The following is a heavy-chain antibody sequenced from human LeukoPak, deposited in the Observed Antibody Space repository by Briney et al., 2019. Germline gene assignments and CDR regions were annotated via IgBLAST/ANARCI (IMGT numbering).Heavy chain of an antibody. Sequence: NPSETLSLTCTVSGGSISSSSYYWGWIRQPPGKGLEWIGSIYYSGSTYYNPSLKSRVTISVDTSKNQFSLKLSSVTAADTAVYYCARVTPRFYGSGSYYFDYWGQGTLVTVSS. V-gene: IGHV4-39*07. CDR2: IYYSGST. CDR1: GGSISSSSYY. CDR3: ARVTPRFYGSGSYYFDY. J-gene: IGHJ4*02. D-gene: IGHD3-10*01.